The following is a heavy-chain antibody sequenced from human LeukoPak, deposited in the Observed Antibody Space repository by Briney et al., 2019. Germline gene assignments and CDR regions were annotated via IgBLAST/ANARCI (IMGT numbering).Heavy chain of an antibody. CDR3: ARGFCSSTSCYYRYYYYGMDV. CDR1: GGSFSGYY. V-gene: IGHV4-34*01. D-gene: IGHD2-2*01. J-gene: IGHJ6*02. CDR2: INHSGST. Sequence: SETLSLTCAVYGGSFSGYYWSWIRQPPGNGLEWIGEINHSGSTNYNPSLKSRVTISVDTSKNQFSLKLSSVTAADTAVYYCARGFCSSTSCYYRYYYYGMDVWGQGTTVTVSS.